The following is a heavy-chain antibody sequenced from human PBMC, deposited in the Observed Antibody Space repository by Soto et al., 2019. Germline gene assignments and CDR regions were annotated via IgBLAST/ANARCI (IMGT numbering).Heavy chain of an antibody. D-gene: IGHD6-19*01. CDR3: ARDTTRRSSGVHY. V-gene: IGHV3-21*01. Sequence: GGSLRLSCAASGFTFSSYSMNWVRQAPGKGLEWVSSISSSSSYIYYADSVKGRFTISRDNAKNSLYLQMNSLRAEDTAVYYCARDTTRRSSGVHYWGQGTLVTVSS. J-gene: IGHJ4*02. CDR1: GFTFSSYS. CDR2: ISSSSSYI.